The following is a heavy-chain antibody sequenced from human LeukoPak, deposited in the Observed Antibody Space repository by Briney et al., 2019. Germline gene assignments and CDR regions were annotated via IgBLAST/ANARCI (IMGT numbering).Heavy chain of an antibody. D-gene: IGHD5-12*01. Sequence: PGGSLRLSCVASGFSFSTDGMSWVRQAPGKGLEWIGYIYYSGSTNYNPSLKSRVTISVDTSKNQFSLKLSSVTAADTAVYYCARAQVARGSGYQGWGYYYMDVWGKGTTVTVSS. V-gene: IGHV4-59*01. CDR3: ARAQVARGSGYQGWGYYYMDV. J-gene: IGHJ6*03. CDR1: GFSFSTDG. CDR2: IYYSGST.